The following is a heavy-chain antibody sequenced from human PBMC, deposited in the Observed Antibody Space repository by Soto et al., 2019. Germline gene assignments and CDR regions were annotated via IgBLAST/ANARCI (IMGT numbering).Heavy chain of an antibody. CDR3: ARRVMGDWFDP. D-gene: IGHD2-8*01. CDR2: IYYSGST. V-gene: IGHV4-61*08. CDR1: GGSISSGDYY. Sequence: PSETLSLTCTVSGGSISSGDYYWSWIRQPPGKGLEWIGYIYYSGSTNYNPSLKSRVTISVDTSKNQFSLKLSSVTAADTAVYYCARRVMGDWFDPWGQGTLVTVSS. J-gene: IGHJ5*02.